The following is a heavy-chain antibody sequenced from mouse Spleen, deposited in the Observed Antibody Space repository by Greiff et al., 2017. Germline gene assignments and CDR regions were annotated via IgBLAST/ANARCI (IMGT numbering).Heavy chain of an antibody. CDR3: ARNGYYDYGTWFAY. CDR1: GYTFTSYG. V-gene: IGHV1-81*01. D-gene: IGHD2-4*01. CDR2: IYPRSGNT. J-gene: IGHJ3*01. Sequence: LQESGAELARPGASVKLSCKASGYTFTSYGISWVKQRTGQGLEWIGEIYPRSGNTYYNEKFKGKATLTADKSSSTAYMELRSLTSEDSAVYFCARNGYYDYGTWFAYWGQGTLVTVSA.